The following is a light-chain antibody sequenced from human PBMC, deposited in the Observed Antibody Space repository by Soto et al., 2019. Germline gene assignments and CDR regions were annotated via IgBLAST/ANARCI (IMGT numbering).Light chain of an antibody. CDR2: DVT. CDR3: CSYAGNYVV. V-gene: IGLV2-11*01. CDR1: SSDVGGYNY. Sequence: QSALTQPRSVSGSPGQSVTISCTGTSSDVGGYNYVSWYQQHPGEAPKLMIYDVTMRPSGVPDRFSGSKSVNTASLTISGLQAEDEADYYCCSYAGNYVVFGGGTKLTVL. J-gene: IGLJ2*01.